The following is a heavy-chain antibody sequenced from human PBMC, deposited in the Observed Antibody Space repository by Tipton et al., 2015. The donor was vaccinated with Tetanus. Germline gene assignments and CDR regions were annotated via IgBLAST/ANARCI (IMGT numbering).Heavy chain of an antibody. CDR3: ARHLCITMLVLVSAFDI. D-gene: IGHD3-22*01. Sequence: QSGPEVKKPGASVKVSCKASGYTFTSYGISWVRQAPGQGLEWMGWISAYNGNTNYAQKLQGRVTMTTDTSTSTAYMELRSLRSDDTSVYECARHLCITMLVLVSAFDIGGQGTLVTVSS. J-gene: IGHJ3*02. V-gene: IGHV1-18*01. CDR1: GYTFTSYG. CDR2: ISAYNGNT.